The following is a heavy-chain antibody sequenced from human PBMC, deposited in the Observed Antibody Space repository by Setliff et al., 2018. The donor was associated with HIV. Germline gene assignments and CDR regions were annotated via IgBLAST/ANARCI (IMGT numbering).Heavy chain of an antibody. CDR3: VRVGLGEGETKLDY. Sequence: PGGSLRLSCTASGFTFSFYEMNWVRQAPGKGLEWVSYISPSGSSKYYADSVKGRSSISRDNAKNSLSLQMDSLRAEDTAVYYCVRVGLGEGETKLDYWGQGTLVTVSS. D-gene: IGHD2-8*02. CDR2: ISPSGSSK. CDR1: GFTFSFYE. J-gene: IGHJ4*02. V-gene: IGHV3-48*03.